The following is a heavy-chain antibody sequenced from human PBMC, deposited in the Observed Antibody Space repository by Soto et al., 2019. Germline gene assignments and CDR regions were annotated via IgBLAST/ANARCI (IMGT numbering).Heavy chain of an antibody. V-gene: IGHV3-11*01. CDR2: ISSSGSTI. J-gene: IGHJ4*02. CDR3: ASPYAISFHY. D-gene: IGHD2-8*01. CDR1: GFTFSDHY. Sequence: GGSLRLSCAASGFTFSDHYMSWLRQAPGKGLEWVSYISSSGSTIYYADSVKGRFTISRDSAKNSLYLQMNSLRAEDTAVYYCASPYAISFHYWGQGALVTVSS.